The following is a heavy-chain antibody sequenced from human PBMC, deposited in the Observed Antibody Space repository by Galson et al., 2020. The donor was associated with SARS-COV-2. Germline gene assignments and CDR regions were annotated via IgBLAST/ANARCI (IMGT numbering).Heavy chain of an antibody. CDR3: AFQREILRGRRDNWLES. D-gene: IGHD1-1*01. J-gene: IGHJ5*01. CDR1: GISLTYNGVN. V-gene: IGHV2-5*02. Sequence: KMSGPTLVKPTQTLTLTCTLSGISLTYNGVNVGWTRQSPGKALEWLGSISWDGDEFNSPSLRGRLRITRDISNNQVVLKMSNMDPMDTGTYFCAFQREILRGRRDNWLESWGQGTLVIVSS. CDR2: ISWDGDE.